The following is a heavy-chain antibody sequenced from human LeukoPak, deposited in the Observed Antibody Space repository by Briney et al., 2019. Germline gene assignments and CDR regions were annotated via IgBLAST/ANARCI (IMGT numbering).Heavy chain of an antibody. CDR1: DGSITNYD. J-gene: IGHJ3*02. D-gene: IGHD4-17*01. V-gene: IGHV4-59*01. CDR2: VHYSGTT. CDR3: ARDTTTVLLYVPFDI. Sequence: SETLSLTCTVSDGSITNYDWSWVRQPPGKGLEFIGHVHYSGTTNYNPSLRSRVTISIDTSKQHFFLKLKSVTAADTAVYYCARDTTTVLLYVPFDIWGQGTMVTVSS.